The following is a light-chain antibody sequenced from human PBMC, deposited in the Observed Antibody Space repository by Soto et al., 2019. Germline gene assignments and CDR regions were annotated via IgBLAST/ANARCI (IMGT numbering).Light chain of an antibody. V-gene: IGKV3-15*01. J-gene: IGKJ2*01. Sequence: EIVMTQSPDTLSVSPGERATLSCRASQSVSSNLAWYQQKPGQAPRLLIYDASTRAPGFPARFSGSRSGTEFTLTISSLQSEDFPVYYCHHYNSWPYTFGQGTKVDIK. CDR3: HHYNSWPYT. CDR2: DAS. CDR1: QSVSSN.